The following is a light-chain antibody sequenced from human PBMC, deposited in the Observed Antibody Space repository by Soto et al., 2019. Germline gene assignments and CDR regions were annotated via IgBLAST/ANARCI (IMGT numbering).Light chain of an antibody. V-gene: IGLV2-14*01. Sequence: QSALTQPASVSGSPGQSITISCTGTSSDVGGYNYVSWYQQHPGKAPKLIIYEVTNRPSGVSNRFSGSKSGNRASLTISGLQAEDEADYYCSSYTSISTVVFGGGTKVTVL. CDR1: SSDVGGYNY. J-gene: IGLJ2*01. CDR2: EVT. CDR3: SSYTSISTVV.